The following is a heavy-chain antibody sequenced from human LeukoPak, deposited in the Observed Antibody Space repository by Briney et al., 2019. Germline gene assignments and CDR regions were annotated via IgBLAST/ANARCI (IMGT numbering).Heavy chain of an antibody. V-gene: IGHV1-46*01. CDR3: ARDYKIPQQYCSITSVYLFDY. CDR2: IYPSDGST. D-gene: IGHD2-2*01. CDR1: GYTFTSYY. J-gene: IGHJ4*02. Sequence: ASVKVSCKASGYTFTSYYMHWVRQAPGQGLEWMGIIYPSDGSTNYAQDFQGRVTMTRDTSTSTVYMELSRLRSDDTAVYYCARDYKIPQQYCSITSVYLFDYWGQGTLVTVSS.